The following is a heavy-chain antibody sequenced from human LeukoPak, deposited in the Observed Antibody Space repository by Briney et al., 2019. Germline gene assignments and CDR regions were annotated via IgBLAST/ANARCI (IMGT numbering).Heavy chain of an antibody. CDR3: AKARTRRYSYGSFDY. Sequence: GGSLRLSCAASRFTFSIYAMSWVRQAPGKGLEWVSGISGSGGDTYYADSVKGRFTISRDNSKNTLYLQMNSLRAEDTAVYYCAKARTRRYSYGSFDYWGQGTLVTVSS. CDR1: RFTFSIYA. D-gene: IGHD5-18*01. V-gene: IGHV3-23*01. CDR2: ISGSGGDT. J-gene: IGHJ4*02.